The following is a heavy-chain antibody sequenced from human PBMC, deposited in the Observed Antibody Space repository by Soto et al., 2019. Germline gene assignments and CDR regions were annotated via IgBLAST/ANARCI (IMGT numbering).Heavy chain of an antibody. CDR1: AGSISSSSYY. Sequence: SETLSLTCTVSAGSISSSSYYWGWIRQPPGQGLEWIGSIYYSGSTYYNPSLKSRFTISVDTSKNQFSLRLSSVTAADTAVYYCARRTTVVTPATYCYYGMDVLGQGTTVAFAS. J-gene: IGHJ6*02. CDR3: ARRTTVVTPATYCYYGMDV. V-gene: IGHV4-39*01. CDR2: IYYSGST. D-gene: IGHD4-17*01.